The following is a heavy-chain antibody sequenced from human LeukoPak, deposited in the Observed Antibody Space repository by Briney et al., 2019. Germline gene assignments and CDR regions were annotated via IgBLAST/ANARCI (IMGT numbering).Heavy chain of an antibody. Sequence: PGGSLRLSCAASGFTFSSYSMNWVRQAPGKGLEWVSYISSSSTIYYADSVKGRFTISRDNAKNSLYLQMNSLRAEDTAVYYCASIQLAAAGSYWGQGTLVTVSS. V-gene: IGHV3-48*01. CDR2: ISSSSTI. CDR1: GFTFSSYS. D-gene: IGHD6-13*01. CDR3: ASIQLAAAGSY. J-gene: IGHJ4*02.